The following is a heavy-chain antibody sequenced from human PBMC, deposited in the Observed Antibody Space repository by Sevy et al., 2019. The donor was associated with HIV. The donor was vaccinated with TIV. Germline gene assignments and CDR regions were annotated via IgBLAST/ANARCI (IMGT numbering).Heavy chain of an antibody. Sequence: ASVKVSCKASGYSFISYGINWVRQVPGQGLEWMGWISPYNGYTNSAQKFHDRVTLTTDISTSTAYMELRSLRSDDTAVYYYARDDTYSDPARYHYSYMDVWGKGTTVTVSS. J-gene: IGHJ6*03. CDR1: GYSFISYG. CDR3: ARDDTYSDPARYHYSYMDV. V-gene: IGHV1-18*01. D-gene: IGHD1-26*01. CDR2: ISPYNGYT.